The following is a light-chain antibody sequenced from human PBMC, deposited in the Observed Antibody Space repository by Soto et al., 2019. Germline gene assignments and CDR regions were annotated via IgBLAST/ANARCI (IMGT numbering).Light chain of an antibody. CDR1: MRHVGAYNL. CDR2: EVR. Sequence: QSALTQPASVSGSPGQSITISCAGTMRHVGAYNLVSWYQQHPGRAPQLIIYEVRNRPSGISFRFSGSKSGNTASLTISGLQAEDEADYYCSSYTSKSSLIFGGGTKLTVL. J-gene: IGLJ2*01. CDR3: SSYTSKSSLI. V-gene: IGLV2-14*01.